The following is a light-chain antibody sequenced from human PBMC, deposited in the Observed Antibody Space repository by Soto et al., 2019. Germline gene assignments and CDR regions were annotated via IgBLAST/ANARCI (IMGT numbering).Light chain of an antibody. CDR2: QDS. CDR1: KLGDKY. CDR3: QAWDSSTGRV. V-gene: IGLV3-1*01. J-gene: IGLJ2*01. Sequence: SYELTQPPSVSVSPGQTASITCSGEKLGDKYACWYQQKPGQSPVLVIYQDSKRPSGIPERFSGSNSGNTATLTISGTQAMDEADYYCQAWDSSTGRVFGGGTKLTVL.